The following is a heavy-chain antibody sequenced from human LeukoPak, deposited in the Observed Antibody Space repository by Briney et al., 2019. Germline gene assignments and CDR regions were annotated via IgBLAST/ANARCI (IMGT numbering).Heavy chain of an antibody. CDR2: ICDSGRTI. V-gene: IGHV3-11*01. CDR3: ARDRLGDYDHSGYYDK. Sequence: GGSLRLSCAASGFTFSDYYMSWIRQAPGKGLEWVSYICDSGRTIYYADPVKGRFTISRDNAKNSVYLQMNNLGAEDTAVYYCARDRLGDYDHSGYYDKWGQGTLVTVSS. D-gene: IGHD3-22*01. J-gene: IGHJ4*02. CDR1: GFTFSDYY.